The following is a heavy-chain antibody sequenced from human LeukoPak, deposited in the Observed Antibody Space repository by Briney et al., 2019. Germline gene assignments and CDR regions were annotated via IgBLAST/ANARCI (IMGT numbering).Heavy chain of an antibody. D-gene: IGHD6-6*01. CDR1: GGSFSGYY. V-gene: IGHV4-34*01. J-gene: IGHJ6*03. Sequence: SETLSLTCAVYGGSFSGYYWSWIRQPPGKGLEWIGEINHSGSTNYNPSLKSRVTISVDTSKNQFSLKLSSVTAADTAVYYCARDHYSSPYYYYMDVWGKGTTVTVSS. CDR2: INHSGST. CDR3: ARDHYSSPYYYYMDV.